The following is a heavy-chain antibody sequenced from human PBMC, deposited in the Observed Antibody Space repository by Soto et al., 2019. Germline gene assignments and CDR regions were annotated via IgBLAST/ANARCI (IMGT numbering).Heavy chain of an antibody. Sequence: SLRLSCAASGFTFSSYAMSWVRQAPGKGLEWVSAISGSGSNKYYADSVKGRFTISRDNSKNTLSLQMNSLRPEDTVVYHCARDSNTYRDYYHGMDVWGQGTTVTVSS. V-gene: IGHV3-23*01. CDR2: ISGSGSNK. J-gene: IGHJ6*02. D-gene: IGHD3-10*02. CDR3: ARDSNTYRDYYHGMDV. CDR1: GFTFSSYA.